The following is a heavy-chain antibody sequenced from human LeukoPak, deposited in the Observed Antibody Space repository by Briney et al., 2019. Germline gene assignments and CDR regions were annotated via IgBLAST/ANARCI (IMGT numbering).Heavy chain of an antibody. J-gene: IGHJ6*02. CDR3: ARGNYDFWSGYSANYGMDV. Sequence: SETLSLTCAVYGGSFSGYYWRWIRQPPGKGLEWIGEINHSGSTNYNPSLKSRVTISVDTSKNQFSLKLSSVTAADTAVYYCARGNYDFWSGYSANYGMDVWGQGTTVTVSS. D-gene: IGHD3-3*01. CDR2: INHSGST. V-gene: IGHV4-34*01. CDR1: GGSFSGYY.